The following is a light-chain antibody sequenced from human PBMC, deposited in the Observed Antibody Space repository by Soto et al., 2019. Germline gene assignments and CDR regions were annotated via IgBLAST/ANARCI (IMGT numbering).Light chain of an antibody. V-gene: IGKV1-5*01. Sequence: DIQMTQSPSALSASVGDRLTITCRASLGISNFLAWYQQKPGKAPKLLIYDASSLESGVPQRFSGSGSGTEFTLTISSLQTDDFSTYYCQQYHSYWKFGQGTKVDIK. CDR1: LGISNF. J-gene: IGKJ1*01. CDR2: DAS. CDR3: QQYHSYWK.